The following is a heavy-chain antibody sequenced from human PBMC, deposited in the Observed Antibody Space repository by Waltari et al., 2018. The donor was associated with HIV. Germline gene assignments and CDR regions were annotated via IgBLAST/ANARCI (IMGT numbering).Heavy chain of an antibody. J-gene: IGHJ6*02. CDR1: GCNFRLYG. Sequence: EVQLLESEGGLVQPGGSLRPSCVASGCNFRLYGLCWVRQAPGKGLEWVAGIGGSGGKTNYAESVTGRFTISRDNSKNTLYLQVNSLRAEDTAIFYCAIQRNPLNNFYYGMDVWGQGTTVTVSS. CDR2: IGGSGGKT. D-gene: IGHD1-1*01. CDR3: AIQRNPLNNFYYGMDV. V-gene: IGHV3-23*01.